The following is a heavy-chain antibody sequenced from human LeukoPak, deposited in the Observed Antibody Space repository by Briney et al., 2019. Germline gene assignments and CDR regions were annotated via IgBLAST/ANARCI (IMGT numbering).Heavy chain of an antibody. J-gene: IGHJ4*02. CDR1: GFTFSSNA. Sequence: PGRSLRFSCAASGFTFSSNAMHWVRQAPGKGLEWVAVISYDGSNKYYADTVKGRFTISRDNSKNTLYLQMNSLRAEDTAVYYCVVAGTAASYDYWGQGTLVTVSS. D-gene: IGHD6-19*01. CDR3: VVAGTAASYDY. CDR2: ISYDGSNK. V-gene: IGHV3-30*04.